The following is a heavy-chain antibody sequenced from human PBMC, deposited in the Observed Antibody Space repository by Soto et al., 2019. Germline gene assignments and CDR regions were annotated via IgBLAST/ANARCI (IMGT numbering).Heavy chain of an antibody. CDR2: IYWDDDD. V-gene: IGHV2-5*02. Sequence: ITLKESGPTLVKPTQTLTLTCTFSGFSLNTGGVGVGWVRQPRGKAMEWLALIYWDDDDGYSPSLRSRLNTTKDTTTTQVALTLTNMAPEATATYYCVRNWRYYGGDYYYGMDAWGQGTTVTVSS. CDR3: VRNWRYYGGDYYYGMDA. CDR1: GFSLNTGGVG. J-gene: IGHJ6*02. D-gene: IGHD3-10*01.